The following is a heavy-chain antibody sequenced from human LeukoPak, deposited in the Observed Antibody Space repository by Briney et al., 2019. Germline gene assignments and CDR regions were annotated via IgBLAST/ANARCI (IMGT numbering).Heavy chain of an antibody. CDR3: ARGPAYYYDSSGPALAFDI. CDR1: GGSFSNHF. D-gene: IGHD3-22*01. J-gene: IGHJ3*02. CDR2: IYPSGNT. Sequence: SETLSLTCSVSGGSFSNHFWSWVRQPAGKGLEWIGRIYPSGNTNYNPSLKSRVTLSVDTSKTQFYLSLSSVTAADTAVYYCARGPAYYYDSSGPALAFDIWGQGTMVTVSS. V-gene: IGHV4-4*07.